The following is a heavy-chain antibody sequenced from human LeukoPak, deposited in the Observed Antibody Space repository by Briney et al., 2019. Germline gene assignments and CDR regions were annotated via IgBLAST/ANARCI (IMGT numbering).Heavy chain of an antibody. CDR2: ISSNGGST. CDR3: ARAYTLPDY. D-gene: IGHD3-16*01. V-gene: IGHV3-64*01. CDR1: GFTFSSYA. J-gene: IGHJ4*02. Sequence: PGGSLRLSCAASGFTFSSYAMHWVRQAPGKGLEYVSAISSNGGSTYYANSVKGRFTISGDNSKNTLYLQMGSLRAEDMAVYYCARAYTLPDYWGQGTLVTVSS.